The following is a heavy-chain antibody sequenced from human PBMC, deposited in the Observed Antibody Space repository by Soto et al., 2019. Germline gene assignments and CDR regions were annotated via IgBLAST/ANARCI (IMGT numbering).Heavy chain of an antibody. CDR1: GFTFSSYA. D-gene: IGHD3-10*01. J-gene: IGHJ5*02. Sequence: EVQLLESGGGLVQPGGSLTLSCAASGFTFSSYAMTWVRQAPGKGLEWVSGISGGGGFSTYYADSVKGRFTISRDNSMNTLYLQMNRLRAEDTAVYYCAKDAISMVRGVNNWFDPWGQGTLVTVSS. V-gene: IGHV3-23*01. CDR3: AKDAISMVRGVNNWFDP. CDR2: ISGGGGFST.